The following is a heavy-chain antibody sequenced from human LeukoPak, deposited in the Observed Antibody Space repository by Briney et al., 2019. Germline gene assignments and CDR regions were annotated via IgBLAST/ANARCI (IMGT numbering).Heavy chain of an antibody. D-gene: IGHD3-10*01. CDR2: ITTGVSTT. J-gene: IGHJ4*02. CDR1: GFTFTSYN. CDR3: ARGYYGDPVAFDY. V-gene: IGHV3-74*03. Sequence: GGTLRLSCAASGFTFTSYNMHWVRQVSGKGLVWVSRITTGVSTTMYADSVKGRFTISGDNAKNTVHLQMSSLRAEDTAIYYCARGYYGDPVAFDYWGQGTLVTVSS.